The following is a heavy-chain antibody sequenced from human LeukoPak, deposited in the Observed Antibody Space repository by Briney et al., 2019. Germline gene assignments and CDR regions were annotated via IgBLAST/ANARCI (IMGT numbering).Heavy chain of an antibody. J-gene: IGHJ6*03. CDR2: IYNSGST. CDR3: ASSGSSSDYYYYMDV. CDR1: GGSISTYY. V-gene: IGHV4-59*01. D-gene: IGHD6-6*01. Sequence: SETLSLTCTVSGGSISTYYRSWLRQPPGKGLEWIGYIYNSGSTNYNPSLKSRVTISADTSKNQFSLKLSSVTAADTAVYYCASSGSSSDYYYYMDVWGKGTTVTVSS.